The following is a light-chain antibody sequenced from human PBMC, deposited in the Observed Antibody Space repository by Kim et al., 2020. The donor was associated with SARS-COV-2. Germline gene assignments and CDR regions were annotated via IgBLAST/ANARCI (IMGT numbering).Light chain of an antibody. V-gene: IGKV3-20*01. CDR3: QQYSRSPLT. Sequence: SPGESATLSCRASQSVSSTYLAWYQQKPGQAPRLLIYGASSRATGIPDRFSGSVSGTDFTLTISRLEPEDFAMYYCQQYSRSPLTFGGGTKVDIK. J-gene: IGKJ4*01. CDR1: QSVSSTY. CDR2: GAS.